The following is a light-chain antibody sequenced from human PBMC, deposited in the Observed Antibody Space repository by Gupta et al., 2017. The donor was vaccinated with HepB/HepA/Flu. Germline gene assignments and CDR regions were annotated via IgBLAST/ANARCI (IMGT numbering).Light chain of an antibody. CDR2: GAY. V-gene: IGKV1-16*01. Sequence: DIQMTQSPSSLSASVGDRVTITCRASQGISNYLGWYQQKPGKAPKSLIYGAYSLQSGVPSRFSGSASGIDFTLTITILQPEDFATYYCQYNSYPITFGQGTRLEIK. J-gene: IGKJ5*01. CDR1: QGISNY. CDR3: QYNSYPIT.